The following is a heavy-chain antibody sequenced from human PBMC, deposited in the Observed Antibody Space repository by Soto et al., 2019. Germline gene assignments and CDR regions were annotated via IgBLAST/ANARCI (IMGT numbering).Heavy chain of an antibody. J-gene: IGHJ6*02. CDR3: ARGQIIRSIHYYGMDV. Sequence: AFLKVSCKASGYTFTSYDINWVRPATGQGLEWMGWMNPNSGNTGYAQKFQGRVTMTRNTSISTAYMELSSLRSEDTAVYYCARGQIIRSIHYYGMDVWGQGTTVTVSS. D-gene: IGHD1-26*01. CDR2: MNPNSGNT. CDR1: GYTFTSYD. V-gene: IGHV1-8*01.